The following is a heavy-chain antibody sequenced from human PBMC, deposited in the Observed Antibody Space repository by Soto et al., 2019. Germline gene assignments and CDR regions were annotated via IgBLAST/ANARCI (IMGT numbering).Heavy chain of an antibody. CDR1: GFTFSSCA. J-gene: IGHJ4*02. V-gene: IGHV3-23*01. CDR2: ISGSGVST. Sequence: GGSLRLSCAASGFTFSSCAMNWVRQAPGKGLEWVSTISGSGVSTYYADSVKGRFTISRDNSKNMMFLEMNSLRAEDTAVYYCASKRGLQDALGTSDDWGQGTLVTVSS. CDR3: ASKRGLQDALGTSDD. D-gene: IGHD2-15*01.